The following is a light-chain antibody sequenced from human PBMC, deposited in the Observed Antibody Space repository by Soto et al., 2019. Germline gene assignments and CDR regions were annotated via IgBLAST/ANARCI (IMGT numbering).Light chain of an antibody. J-gene: IGKJ1*01. CDR2: SAS. V-gene: IGKV3-20*01. Sequence: DIGLTQSKGTLSVSHGARATLSCRASQSVSSSYLAWCQQKPGQAPRLLIHSASSRATGIPDRFSASGTGTDFTLTISRLEPEDSAVYYCQHYSASLRTFGQGAKVDI. CDR3: QHYSASLRT. CDR1: QSVSSSY.